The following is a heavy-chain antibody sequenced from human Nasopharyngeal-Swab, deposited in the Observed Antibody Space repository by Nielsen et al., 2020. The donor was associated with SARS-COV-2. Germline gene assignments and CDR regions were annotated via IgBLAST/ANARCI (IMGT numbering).Heavy chain of an antibody. CDR2: INHSGNT. Sequence: SATLSLTCVVYGGSFTSYYWGWIRQPPGKGLEWIAEINHSGNTHYNPSLKSRVTMSVDTSKNQFSLRLSSVTAADTAVYYCARGLSGVVPAPILGLGPFYSYYYMDVWGKGTTVTVSS. CDR3: ARGLSGVVPAPILGLGPFYSYYYMDV. CDR1: GGSFTSYY. D-gene: IGHD2-2*01. J-gene: IGHJ6*03. V-gene: IGHV4-34*01.